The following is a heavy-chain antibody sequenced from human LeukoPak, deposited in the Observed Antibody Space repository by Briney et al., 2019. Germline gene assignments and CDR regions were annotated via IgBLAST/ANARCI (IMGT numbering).Heavy chain of an antibody. CDR3: ARDKVTDYGSGSYNWFDP. Sequence: ASVKVSCKASGYTFTSYGISWVRQAPGQGLEWMGWISAYNGNTNYAQKLQGRVTMTTDTSTSTAYMELRSLRSDDTAVYYCARDKVTDYGSGSYNWFDPWGQGTLVTVSS. CDR2: ISAYNGNT. CDR1: GYTFTSYG. D-gene: IGHD3-10*01. V-gene: IGHV1-18*01. J-gene: IGHJ5*02.